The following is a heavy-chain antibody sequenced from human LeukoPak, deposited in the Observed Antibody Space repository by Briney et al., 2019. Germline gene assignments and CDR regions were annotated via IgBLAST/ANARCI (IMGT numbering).Heavy chain of an antibody. CDR2: INPNSGGT. CDR3: ARDSIAAAGQQEGDY. V-gene: IGHV1-2*02. CDR1: GYTFTGYY. D-gene: IGHD6-13*01. Sequence: ASVKVSCKASGYTFTGYYMHWVRQAPGQGLEWMGWINPNSGGTNYAQKFQGRVTMTRDTSISTAYMELSRLRSDDTAVYYCARDSIAAAGQQEGDYWGQGTLVTVSS. J-gene: IGHJ4*02.